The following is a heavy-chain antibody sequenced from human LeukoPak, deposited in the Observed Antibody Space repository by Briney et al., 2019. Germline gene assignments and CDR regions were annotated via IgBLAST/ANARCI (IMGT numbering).Heavy chain of an antibody. CDR2: IFYSGST. D-gene: IGHD4-17*01. J-gene: IGHJ4*02. CDR3: ARALTTTGSDY. CDR1: GASIGSGGYY. Sequence: SETLSLTCAVSGASIGSGGYYWSWIRQHPGKGLEWIGCIFYSGSTFYNPSLKSRVTISVDTSKNQFSLKLSSVTAADTDVYYCARALTTTGSDYWGQGTLVTVYS. V-gene: IGHV4-31*11.